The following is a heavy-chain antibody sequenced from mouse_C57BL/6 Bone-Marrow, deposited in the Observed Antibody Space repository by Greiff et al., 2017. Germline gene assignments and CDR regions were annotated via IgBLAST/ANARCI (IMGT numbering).Heavy chain of an antibody. Sequence: QVQLQQPGAELVKPGASVKLSCKASGYTFTSYWMHWVKQRPGQGLEWIGMIHPNSGSTNYNEKFKSKATLTVDKSSSTAYMQLSSLTSEDSAVYYGARRGVYDPSYAMDYWGQGTSVTVSS. CDR3: ARRGVYDPSYAMDY. D-gene: IGHD2-3*01. CDR1: GYTFTSYW. V-gene: IGHV1-64*01. J-gene: IGHJ4*01. CDR2: IHPNSGST.